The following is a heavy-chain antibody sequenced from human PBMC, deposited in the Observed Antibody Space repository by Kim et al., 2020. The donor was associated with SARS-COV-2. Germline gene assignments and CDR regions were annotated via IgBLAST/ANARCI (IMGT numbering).Heavy chain of an antibody. Sequence: PSLKSRVTISVDTSKNQFSLKLSSVTAADTAVYYCARIFSSTNLYGMDVWGQGTTVTVSS. J-gene: IGHJ6*02. D-gene: IGHD2-2*01. V-gene: IGHV4-39*01. CDR3: ARIFSSTNLYGMDV.